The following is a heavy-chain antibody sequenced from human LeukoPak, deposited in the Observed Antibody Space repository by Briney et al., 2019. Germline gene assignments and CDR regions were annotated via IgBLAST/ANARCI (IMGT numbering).Heavy chain of an antibody. V-gene: IGHV2-26*01. D-gene: IGHD4-17*01. Sequence: SGPTLVNPTETLTLTCTVSGFSLTNAKMGVSWSRQPPGKALQWLAHVFSNDEKSYSASLRTRLTISRDTSKSQVFLSMTKMDPVDTATYYCARVERPYGDWDWGQGTLVTVSS. J-gene: IGHJ4*02. CDR1: GFSLTNAKMG. CDR3: ARVERPYGDWD. CDR2: VFSNDEK.